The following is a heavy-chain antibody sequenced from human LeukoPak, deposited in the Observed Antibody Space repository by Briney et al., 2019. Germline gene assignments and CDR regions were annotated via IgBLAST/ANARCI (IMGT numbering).Heavy chain of an antibody. CDR2: INPNSGGT. V-gene: IGHV1-2*02. D-gene: IGHD2-15*01. CDR1: GYTFSAYY. Sequence: GASVKVSCKASGYTFSAYYIHWVRQAPGQGPGWMGWINPNSGGTKYALQFQGRVTLTRDTSVSTAYMELSSLTSDDTAVYYCAKSSAWSDNYFDPWGQGTLVTVSS. CDR3: AKSSAWSDNYFDP. J-gene: IGHJ5*02.